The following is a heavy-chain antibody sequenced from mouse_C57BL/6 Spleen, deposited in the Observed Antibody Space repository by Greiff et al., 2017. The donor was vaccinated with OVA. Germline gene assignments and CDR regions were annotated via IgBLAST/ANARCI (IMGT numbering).Heavy chain of an antibody. D-gene: IGHD2-3*01. V-gene: IGHV1-52*01. J-gene: IGHJ3*01. CDR1: GYTFTSYW. Sequence: QVQLQQPGAELVRPGSSVKLSCKASGYTFTSYWMHWVKQRPIQGLEWIGNIDPSDSETHYNQKFKDKATLTVDKSSSTAYMQLSSLTSEDSAVYYCARGDPYDGSLRGFAYWGQGTLVTVSA. CDR3: ARGDPYDGSLRGFAY. CDR2: IDPSDSET.